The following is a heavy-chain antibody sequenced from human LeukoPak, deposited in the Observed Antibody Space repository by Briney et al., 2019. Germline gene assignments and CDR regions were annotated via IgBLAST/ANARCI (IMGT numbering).Heavy chain of an antibody. CDR2: IYYSGST. CDR3: ARVCGSYNGGGLAFDI. V-gene: IGHV4-30-4*08. Sequence: PSETLSLTCTVSGGSISSGDYYWSWIRQPPGKGLEWIGYIYYSGSTYYNPSLKSRVTISVDTSKNQFSLKPSSVTAADTAVYYCARVCGSYNGGGLAFDIWGQGTMVTVSS. D-gene: IGHD1-26*01. J-gene: IGHJ3*02. CDR1: GGSISSGDYY.